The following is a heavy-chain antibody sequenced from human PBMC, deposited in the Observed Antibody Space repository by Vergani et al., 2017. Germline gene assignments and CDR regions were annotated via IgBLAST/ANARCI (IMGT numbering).Heavy chain of an antibody. CDR2: IYTSGST. D-gene: IGHD4-23*01. V-gene: IGHV4-61*02. CDR1: GGSISSGSYY. J-gene: IGHJ6*02. Sequence: QVQLQESGPGLVKPSQTLSLTCTVSGGSISSGSYYWSWIRQPAGKGLEWIGRIYTSGSTNYNPSLKSRVTISVDTSKNQFSLKLSSVTAADTAVYYCARDRAWRWYGMDVWGQGTTVSVSS. CDR3: ARDRAWRWYGMDV.